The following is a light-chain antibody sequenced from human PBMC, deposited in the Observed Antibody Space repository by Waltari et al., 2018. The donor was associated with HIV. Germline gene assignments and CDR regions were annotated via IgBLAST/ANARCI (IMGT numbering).Light chain of an antibody. V-gene: IGLV1-40*01. J-gene: IGLJ1*01. CDR3: QSYDSSLSAYV. CDR1: RSNIWAGYD. CDR2: SDN. Sequence: QSVLTQSPSAFGAPRQRDTMSCTGTRSNIWAGYDVPWFQHLPGTAPKLLVYSDNNRPSGVPDRFSASKSGTSASLAISGLQVDDEATYYCQSYDSSLSAYVFGPGTKVTVL.